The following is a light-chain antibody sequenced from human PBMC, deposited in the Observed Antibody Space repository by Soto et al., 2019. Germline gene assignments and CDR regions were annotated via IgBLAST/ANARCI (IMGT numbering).Light chain of an antibody. V-gene: IGKV1-5*01. CDR3: LQYNSYWT. CDR1: QSISNW. Sequence: DIQMTQSPSTLSASVGDRVTITCRASQSISNWLAWYQQKPGKAPKLLIYDASTLESGVPSKLSGSGSGTEFALTIRSLQPDDFATYYCLQYNSYWTFGQGTKVDIK. CDR2: DAS. J-gene: IGKJ1*01.